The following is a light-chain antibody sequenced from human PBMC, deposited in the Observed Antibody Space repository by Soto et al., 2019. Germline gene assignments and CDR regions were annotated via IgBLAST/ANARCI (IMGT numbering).Light chain of an antibody. Sequence: DIQMTQSPSSLSASVGDRVTITCRASQSISTYLNWYQQKPGKAPELMIFAASSLQSGVPSRFSGSGSGTDFTLTISSLQPEDFATYYCHQANSFPWTFGQGTKVDNK. CDR1: QSISTY. CDR3: HQANSFPWT. V-gene: IGKV1-39*01. J-gene: IGKJ1*01. CDR2: AAS.